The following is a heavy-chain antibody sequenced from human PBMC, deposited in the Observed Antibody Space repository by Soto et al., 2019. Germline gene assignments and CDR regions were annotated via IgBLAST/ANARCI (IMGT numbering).Heavy chain of an antibody. D-gene: IGHD3-16*02. CDR3: AHGESSMTTRYWYFDL. CDR2: IYWDDDK. CDR1: GFSLSTSGMR. V-gene: IGHV2-5*02. J-gene: IGHJ2*01. Sequence: QITLKESGPPLVKPTQTLTLTCNFSGFSLSTSGMRVGRIRQPPGKALEWLALIYWDDDKRYSPSLKSRLTITKDTSKNQVVLTMTDVDPVDTATYYCAHGESSMTTRYWYFDLWGRGTLVTVSS.